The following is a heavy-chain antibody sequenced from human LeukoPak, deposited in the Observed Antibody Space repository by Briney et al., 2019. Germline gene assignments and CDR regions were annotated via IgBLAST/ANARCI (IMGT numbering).Heavy chain of an antibody. J-gene: IGHJ4*02. D-gene: IGHD1-7*01. CDR2: INHSGST. V-gene: IGHV4-34*01. Sequence: SETLSLTCAVYGGSFSGYYWSWIRQPPGKGLEWIGEINHSGSTNYNPSLKSRVTISVDTSKNQFSLKLSSVTAADTAVYYCARGYWNYETSNFDYWGQGTLVTVSS. CDR1: GGSFSGYY. CDR3: ARGYWNYETSNFDY.